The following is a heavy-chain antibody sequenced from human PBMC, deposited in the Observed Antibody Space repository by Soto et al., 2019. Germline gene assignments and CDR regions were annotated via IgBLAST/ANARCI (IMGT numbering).Heavy chain of an antibody. CDR1: GGSISIGGYY. Sequence: PSETLSLTCTVSGGSISIGGYYWSWIRQHPGKGLEWIGYIYYSGSTYYNPSLKSRVTISVDTSKNQFSLKLSSVTAADTAVYYCASGTEVSPSWDVWGQGTTVTVSS. J-gene: IGHJ6*02. CDR2: IYYSGST. CDR3: ASGTEVSPSWDV. V-gene: IGHV4-31*03. D-gene: IGHD1-26*01.